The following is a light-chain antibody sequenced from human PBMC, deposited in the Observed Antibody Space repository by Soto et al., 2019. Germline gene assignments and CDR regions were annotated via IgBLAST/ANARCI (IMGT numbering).Light chain of an antibody. Sequence: QAVLTQPASVSGSPGQAITISCTGTSSDVGGYNYVSWYQQHPGKAPKLMIYEVSYRPSGVSNRFSGSKSGNTASLTISGLQAEDEADYYCSSYSSTSTRIFGIGTKVTVL. J-gene: IGLJ1*01. V-gene: IGLV2-14*01. CDR3: SSYSSTSTRI. CDR2: EVS. CDR1: SSDVGGYNY.